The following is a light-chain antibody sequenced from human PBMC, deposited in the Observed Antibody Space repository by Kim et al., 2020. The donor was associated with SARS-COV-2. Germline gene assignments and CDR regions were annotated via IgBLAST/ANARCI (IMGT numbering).Light chain of an antibody. CDR3: QQYSNYIYT. J-gene: IGKJ2*01. Sequence: DIQMTQSPSTLSASVGDRVTITCRASQSISSWLAWYQQKPGKAPKLLIYKTSNLESGVPSRFSGSGSGTEFTLTITSLQPDDFATYYCQQYSNYIYTFGQGTKLEI. CDR1: QSISSW. V-gene: IGKV1-5*03. CDR2: KTS.